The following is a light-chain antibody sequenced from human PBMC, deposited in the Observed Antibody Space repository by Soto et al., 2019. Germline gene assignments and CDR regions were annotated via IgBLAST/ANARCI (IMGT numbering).Light chain of an antibody. CDR3: SSYAGSSNYV. J-gene: IGLJ1*01. Sequence: QSALTQPPSASGSPGQSVTISCTGTISDVGGYNYVAWYQQHPGKAPKLMIYEVNKRPSGVPDRFSGSKSGSTASLTVSGLQAEAEADYYCSSYAGSSNYVFGNGTKVT. CDR2: EVN. CDR1: ISDVGGYNY. V-gene: IGLV2-8*01.